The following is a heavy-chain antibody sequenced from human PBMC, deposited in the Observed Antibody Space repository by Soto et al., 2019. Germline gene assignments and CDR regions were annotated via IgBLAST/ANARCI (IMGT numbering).Heavy chain of an antibody. J-gene: IGHJ6*02. CDR2: ISFDGTKK. CDR1: GFTFNIYA. CDR3: AREDDYGYRYINYGLDV. D-gene: IGHD4-17*01. Sequence: PGGSLRLSCAASGFTFNIYALHWVRQAPGKGLEWVAVISFDGTKKYYSDSVKGRFTIARDHLKNTLYLQMNNLRVEDAALYFCAREDDYGYRYINYGLDVWGQGTTVTVS. V-gene: IGHV3-30-3*01.